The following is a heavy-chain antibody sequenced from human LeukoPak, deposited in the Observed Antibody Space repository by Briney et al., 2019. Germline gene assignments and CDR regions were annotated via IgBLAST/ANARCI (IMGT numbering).Heavy chain of an antibody. CDR2: INPNSGGT. CDR1: GYTFTGYY. CDR3: ARMKYQLLWADDY. J-gene: IGHJ4*02. V-gene: IGHV1-2*02. Sequence: ASVKVSCKASGYTFTGYYMHWVRQAPGQGLEWMGWINPNSGGTNYAQKFQGRVAMTRDTSISTAYTELSRLRSDDTAVYYCARMKYQLLWADDYWGQGTLVTVSS. D-gene: IGHD2-2*01.